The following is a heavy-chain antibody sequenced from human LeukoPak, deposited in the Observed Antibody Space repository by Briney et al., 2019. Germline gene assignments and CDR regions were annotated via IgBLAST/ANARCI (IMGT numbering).Heavy chain of an antibody. CDR2: VHLNGAT. V-gene: IGHV4-4*02. Sequence: SGTLSLTCAVPGGSLTTTTWWSWVRKPPERGLEWIGEVHLNGATNYNPSLESRFSMSIDKSNNHLSLEVTSVTAADTAMYYCTRESGAFSPFGFWGQGTLVTVSS. CDR1: GGSLTTTTW. D-gene: IGHD1-26*01. CDR3: TRESGAFSPFGF. J-gene: IGHJ4*02.